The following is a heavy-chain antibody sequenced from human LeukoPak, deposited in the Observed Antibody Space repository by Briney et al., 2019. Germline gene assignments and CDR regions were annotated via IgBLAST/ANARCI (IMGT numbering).Heavy chain of an antibody. V-gene: IGHV3-9*01. J-gene: IGHJ6*02. CDR1: GFIVNDHA. D-gene: IGHD3-10*01. CDR2: VFWNGVDK. Sequence: PGRSLRLSWVASGFIVNDHAMHWVRQTPGKGLEWVAGVFWNGVDKGYADSVKGRFTIFRDNAKNSMYLQMNSLYYCSKDISAVGLDVWGPGTPVTVSS. CDR3: GLDV.